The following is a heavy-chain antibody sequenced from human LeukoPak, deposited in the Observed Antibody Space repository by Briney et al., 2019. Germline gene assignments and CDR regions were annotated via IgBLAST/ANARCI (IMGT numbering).Heavy chain of an antibody. CDR1: GYTFTGYY. CDR2: INPST. J-gene: IGHJ4*02. CDR3: ARISSGWYWDFDY. V-gene: IGHV1-2*06. Sequence: ASVKVSCKASGYTFTGYYMHWVRQAPGQGLEWMGLINPSTIYAQKFQGRVTMTRDMSTSTAYMELSRLRSDDTAVYYCARISSGWYWDFDYWGQGTLVTVSS. D-gene: IGHD6-19*01.